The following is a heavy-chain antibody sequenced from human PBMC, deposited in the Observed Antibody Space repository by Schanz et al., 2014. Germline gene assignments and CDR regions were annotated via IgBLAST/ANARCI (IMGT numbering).Heavy chain of an antibody. J-gene: IGHJ5*02. D-gene: IGHD6-25*01. V-gene: IGHV4-61*02. CDR1: GGSISSGTYY. Sequence: QVQLQESGPGLVKPSQTLSLTCIVSGGSISSGTYYWSWLRQPAGKGLEWIGRIYTSGSTNYNPSLKSRVPIPLDPSKTQFSLKRSAVTAADTAVYYCAREPLSGYNWFDPWGQGSLVTVSS. CDR2: IYTSGST. CDR3: AREPLSGYNWFDP.